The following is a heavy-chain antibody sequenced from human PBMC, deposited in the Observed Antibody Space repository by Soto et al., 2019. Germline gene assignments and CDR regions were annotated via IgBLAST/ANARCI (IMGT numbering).Heavy chain of an antibody. CDR1: GYTLSDYY. Sequence: QVQLVQSGAEVKKPGASVTVSCKASGYTLSDYYIQWVRQAPGQGLEWMGRINPNSGDPNYAQKFQGRVNMSRDTSIKTAYMELRWQRSEDAAVYYCTREGGGIAAAGAGNDAFDIWGQGTKVTVSS. CDR3: TREGGGIAAAGAGNDAFDI. CDR2: INPNSGDP. V-gene: IGHV1-2*06. J-gene: IGHJ3*02. D-gene: IGHD6-13*01.